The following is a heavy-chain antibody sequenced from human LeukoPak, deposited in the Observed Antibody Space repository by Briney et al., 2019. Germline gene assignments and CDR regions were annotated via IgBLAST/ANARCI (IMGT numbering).Heavy chain of an antibody. V-gene: IGHV4-59*01. Sequence: SETLSLTCTVSGGSISSYYWSWIRQPPGKGLEWIGYIYYSGSTNYNPSLKSRVTISVDASKNQFSLKLSSVTAADTAVYYCARGLYDAFDIWGQGTMVTVSS. CDR3: ARGLYDAFDI. CDR1: GGSISSYY. CDR2: IYYSGST. J-gene: IGHJ3*02. D-gene: IGHD2-2*02.